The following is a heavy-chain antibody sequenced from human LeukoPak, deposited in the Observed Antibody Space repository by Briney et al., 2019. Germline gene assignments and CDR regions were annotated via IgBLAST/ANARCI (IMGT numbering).Heavy chain of an antibody. V-gene: IGHV1-8*02. CDR2: MNPNSGNT. D-gene: IGHD1-26*01. Sequence: ASVKVSCKASGGTFSSYAIIWVRQATGQGLEWMGWMNPNSGNTGYAQKFQGRVTMTRNTSISTAYMELSSLRSEDTAVYYCARKSRRVGATGYYYGMDVWGQGTTVTVSS. CDR1: GGTFSSYA. J-gene: IGHJ6*02. CDR3: ARKSRRVGATGYYYGMDV.